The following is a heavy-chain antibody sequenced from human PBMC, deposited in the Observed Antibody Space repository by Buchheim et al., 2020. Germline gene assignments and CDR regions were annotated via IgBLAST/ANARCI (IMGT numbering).Heavy chain of an antibody. CDR3: TKTATTVSRDWFGP. D-gene: IGHD4-17*01. Sequence: QVQLVQSGGGVVQPGKSLTLSCAASGFTFSNFAMHWVRQAPGKGLEWVAAISIDGKTEQYAASVKGRFTVSRDNSKNKMHLQMNSLRSDDTAMYFCTKTATTVSRDWFGPWGKG. J-gene: IGHJ5*02. CDR1: GFTFSNFA. CDR2: ISIDGKTE. V-gene: IGHV3-30*18.